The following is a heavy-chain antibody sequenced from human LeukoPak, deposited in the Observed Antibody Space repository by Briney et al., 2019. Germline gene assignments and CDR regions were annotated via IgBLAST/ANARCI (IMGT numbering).Heavy chain of an antibody. CDR2: IYHSGST. V-gene: IGHV4-38-2*02. D-gene: IGHD1-26*01. Sequence: SETLSLTCTVSGYSISSGYYWGWIRQPPGKGLEWIGSIYHSGSTYYNPSLKSRVTISVDTSKNQFSLKLSSVTAADTAVYYCARLERAFLAWDHMDVWGKGTTVTVSS. CDR3: ARLERAFLAWDHMDV. J-gene: IGHJ6*03. CDR1: GYSISSGYY.